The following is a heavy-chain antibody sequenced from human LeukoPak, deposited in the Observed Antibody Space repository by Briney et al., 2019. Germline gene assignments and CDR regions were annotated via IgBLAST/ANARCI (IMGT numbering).Heavy chain of an antibody. Sequence: ASVKVSCKASGYTFTSYDINWVRQATGQGLEWMGWMNPNSGNTGYAQKFQGRVTMTRNTSISTAYMELSRLRSEDTAVYYCAREQLVVVRRSWVGAFDIWGQGTMVTVSS. J-gene: IGHJ3*02. V-gene: IGHV1-8*01. CDR1: GYTFTSYD. CDR2: MNPNSGNT. CDR3: AREQLVVVRRSWVGAFDI. D-gene: IGHD2-2*01.